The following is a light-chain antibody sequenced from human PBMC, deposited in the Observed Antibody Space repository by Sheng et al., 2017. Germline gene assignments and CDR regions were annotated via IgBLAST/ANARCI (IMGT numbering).Light chain of an antibody. CDR3: SSYSDGKAI. CDR2: EVD. CDR1: TSDVGEYDY. Sequence: QSALTQPPSVSGSPGQSVTFSCTGTTSDVGEYDYVSWFRQQSGKVPELIIYEVDKRPSGVPDRVSGSKSGNTASLSVSGLQPDDEATYYCSSYSDGKAIFGGGTKLTVL. J-gene: IGLJ2*01. V-gene: IGLV2-8*01.